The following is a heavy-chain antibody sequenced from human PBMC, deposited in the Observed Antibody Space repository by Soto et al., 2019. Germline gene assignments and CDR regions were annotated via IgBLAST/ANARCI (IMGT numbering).Heavy chain of an antibody. D-gene: IGHD3-10*01. J-gene: IGHJ4*02. CDR3: PNDSLTTMVRYYYFDF. V-gene: IGHV3-23*01. CDR2: ITSSGDIT. CDR1: GFTFRTYA. Sequence: GGSLRLSCAASGFTFRTYAMSWVRQAPGKGLEWVSAITSSGDITHYADSVKGRFTISRDNSRNTLYMQMNSLRAEDTAVYYCPNDSLTTMVRYYYFDFWGQGTLVTVSS.